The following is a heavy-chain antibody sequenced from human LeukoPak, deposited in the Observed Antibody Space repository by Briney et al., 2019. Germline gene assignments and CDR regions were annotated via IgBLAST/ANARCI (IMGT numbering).Heavy chain of an antibody. CDR2: ISSNGGST. Sequence: PGGSLRLSCAASGFTFSSYAMHWVRQAPGKGLEYVSAISSNGGSTYYANSVKGRFIISRDNSKNTLYLQMGSLRAEDMAVYYCARVGAHDAFHIWGQGTMVTVSS. CDR1: GFTFSSYA. D-gene: IGHD4/OR15-4a*01. CDR3: ARVGAHDAFHI. J-gene: IGHJ3*02. V-gene: IGHV3-64*01.